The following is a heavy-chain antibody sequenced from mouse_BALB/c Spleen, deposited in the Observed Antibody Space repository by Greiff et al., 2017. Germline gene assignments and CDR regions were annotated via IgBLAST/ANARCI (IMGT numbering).Heavy chain of an antibody. Sequence: EVQVVESGGGLVQPGGSRKLSCAASGFTFSSFGMHWVRQAPEKGLEWVAYISSGSSTIYYADTVKGRFTISRDNPKNTLFLQMTSLRSEDTAMYYCARFYDGYYYAMDYWGQGTSVTVSS. J-gene: IGHJ4*01. CDR3: ARFYDGYYYAMDY. CDR1: GFTFSSFG. D-gene: IGHD2-3*01. CDR2: ISSGSSTI. V-gene: IGHV5-17*02.